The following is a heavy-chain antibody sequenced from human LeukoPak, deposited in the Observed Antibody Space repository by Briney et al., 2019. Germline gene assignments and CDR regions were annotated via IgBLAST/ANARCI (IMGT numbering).Heavy chain of an antibody. Sequence: ASVKVSCKASGYTFTSYGISWVRQAPGQGLEWMGWISAYNGNTNYAQRLQGRVTMTTDTSTSTAYMELRSLRSDDTAVYYCAKDKNELCSVTYRSEFNYWGQGTLVTVSS. CDR2: ISAYNGNT. D-gene: IGHD2-15*01. CDR1: GYTFTSYG. V-gene: IGHV1-18*01. J-gene: IGHJ4*02. CDR3: AKDKNELCSVTYRSEFNY.